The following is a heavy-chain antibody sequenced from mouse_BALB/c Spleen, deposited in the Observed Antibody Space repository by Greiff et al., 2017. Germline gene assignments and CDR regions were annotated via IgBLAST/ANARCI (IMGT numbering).Heavy chain of an antibody. CDR2: INPGSGGT. CDR3: ARERYDDAMDY. D-gene: IGHD2-14*01. CDR1: GYAFTNYL. Sequence: QVQLQQSGAELVRPGTSVKVSCKASGYAFTNYLIEWVKQRPGQGLEWIGVINPGSGGTNYNEKFKGKATLTADKSSSTAYMQLSSLTSDDSAVYFCARERYDDAMDYWGKEPQSPSPQ. J-gene: IGHJ4*01. V-gene: IGHV1-54*01.